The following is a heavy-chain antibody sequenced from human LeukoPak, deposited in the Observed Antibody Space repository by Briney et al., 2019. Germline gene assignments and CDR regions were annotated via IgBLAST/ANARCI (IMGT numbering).Heavy chain of an antibody. V-gene: IGHV4-59*01. CDR2: ICNNGNT. CDR1: GGSFSPAH. J-gene: IGHJ4*02. Sequence: PSETLSLTCTFSGGSFSPAHWSWIRQPPGKGLEWIGVICNNGNTDYNPSLKSRVTISVDTSKSQFSLKLSSLAAADTAVYYCATGRDPYKTGHWGQGTLVTVSS. D-gene: IGHD1-1*01. CDR3: ATGRDPYKTGH.